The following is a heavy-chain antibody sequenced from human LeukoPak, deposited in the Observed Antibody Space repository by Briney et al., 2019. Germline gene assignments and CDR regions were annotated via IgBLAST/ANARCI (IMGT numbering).Heavy chain of an antibody. CDR2: INPNSGAT. Sequence: ASVKVSCKASGYTFTGYYMHWVRQAPGQGLEWMGWINPNSGATNYAQKFRGRVTMTRDTSISTAYMEVSSLTSEDTGVYYCARVSGRDYYYYYMDVWGKGTTVTVSS. CDR1: GYTFTGYY. V-gene: IGHV1-2*02. CDR3: ARVSGRDYYYYYMDV. J-gene: IGHJ6*03.